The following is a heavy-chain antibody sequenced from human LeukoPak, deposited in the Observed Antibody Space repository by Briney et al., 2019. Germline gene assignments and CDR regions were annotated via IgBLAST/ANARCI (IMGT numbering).Heavy chain of an antibody. J-gene: IGHJ6*03. CDR3: ARGPPRRNYYSIDV. Sequence: PGGALRLSCAASGFTFSSVEMHGGRQPTGQGLGWVSTIGTASDAYYPGSVEGRFGLSRDKAKNSLYRQMNRLTAGDTAVYDGARGPPRRNYYSIDVWGKGTPVTVSS. V-gene: IGHV3-13*01. CDR2: IGTASDA. CDR1: GFTFSSVE.